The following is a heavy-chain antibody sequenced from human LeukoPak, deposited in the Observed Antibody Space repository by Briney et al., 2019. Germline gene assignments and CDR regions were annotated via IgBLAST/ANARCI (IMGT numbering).Heavy chain of an antibody. CDR1: GGSISSTSYY. J-gene: IGHJ6*03. Sequence: SETLSLTCTVSGGSISSTSYYWGWIRQPPGKGLEWPGSIYYSGITYYNPSLKSRVTISVDTSKNQFSLKLSSVTATDTAVYFCARVNGGSFYYLDVWGKGTTVTVSS. CDR2: IYYSGIT. CDR3: ARVNGGSFYYLDV. V-gene: IGHV4-39*01. D-gene: IGHD1-26*01.